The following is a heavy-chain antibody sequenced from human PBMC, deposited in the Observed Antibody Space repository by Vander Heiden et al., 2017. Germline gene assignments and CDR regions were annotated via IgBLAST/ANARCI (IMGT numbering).Heavy chain of an antibody. Sequence: EVRLVESGGDLVKPGGSLRLSCAASGFSFSSPGMNWVRQAPGKGLEWVSSISSESNYIYYADSVKGRFTISRDNAKNSLFLQIDSLTTEDTAIYFCARGLRLNWGVSYYCEYWVLGTLGTVSA. CDR3: ARGLRLNWGVSYYCEY. V-gene: IGHV3-21*01. J-gene: IGHJ4*01. D-gene: IGHD7-27*01. CDR1: GFSFSSPG. CDR2: ISSESNYI.